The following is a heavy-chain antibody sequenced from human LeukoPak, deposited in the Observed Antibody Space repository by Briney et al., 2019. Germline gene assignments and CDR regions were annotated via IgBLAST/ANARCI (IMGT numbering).Heavy chain of an antibody. CDR3: ARRAELGMRYFDF. D-gene: IGHD7-27*01. V-gene: IGHV5-51*01. CDR2: IYPGDSDT. CDR1: GYTFTSYW. Sequence: GESLKISCEGSGYTFTSYWIAWVRQMPGKGLEWMGIIYPGDSDTRYSPSFQGQVTISADKSTSTAYLQWSSLKASDTAIYFCARRAELGMRYFDFWGQGALLVVSS. J-gene: IGHJ5*01.